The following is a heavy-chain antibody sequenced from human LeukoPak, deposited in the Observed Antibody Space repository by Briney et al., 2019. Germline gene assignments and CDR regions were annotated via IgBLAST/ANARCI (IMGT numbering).Heavy chain of an antibody. D-gene: IGHD6-19*01. V-gene: IGHV3-23*01. Sequence: QPGGSLRLSYAASGFTFSSYAMSWVRQAPGKGLEWVSAISGSGGSTYYADSVKGRFTISRDNSKNTLYLQMNSLRAEDTAVYYCAKDRGYSSGRLDYWGQGTLVTVSS. CDR2: ISGSGGST. CDR1: GFTFSSYA. J-gene: IGHJ4*02. CDR3: AKDRGYSSGRLDY.